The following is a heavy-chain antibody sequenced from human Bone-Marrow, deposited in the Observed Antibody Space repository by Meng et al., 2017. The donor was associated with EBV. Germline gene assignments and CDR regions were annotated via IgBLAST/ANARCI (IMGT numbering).Heavy chain of an antibody. CDR1: ESNFTFYD. Sequence: VHTVEPGAEVEVRCYEGELAHEDAESNFTFYDISWGLGAPRQGSEWMGWIVPFAYTVNIEPDFRERVAITTDTTTSTAYMELTSLRTGDTALYYCARLPDYGGKANLFGYWGQGTLVTVSS. D-gene: IGHD4-23*01. CDR3: ARLPDYGGKANLFGY. CDR2: IVPFAYTV. J-gene: IGHJ4*02. V-gene: IGHV1-69*06.